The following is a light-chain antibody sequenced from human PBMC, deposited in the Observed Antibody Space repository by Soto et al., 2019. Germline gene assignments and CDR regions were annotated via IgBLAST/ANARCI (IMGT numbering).Light chain of an antibody. V-gene: IGKV1-39*01. CDR3: QQSHGIPYT. J-gene: IGKJ2*01. CDR1: QTISNY. Sequence: DIQMTQSPSSLSASVGDRVTITCRASQTISNYLNWYQQEPGKAPKPLIYVASSLQTGLPSRFIGSGSGTDFTLTISSLQPEDFAAYYCQQSHGIPYTFGQGTKLELK. CDR2: VAS.